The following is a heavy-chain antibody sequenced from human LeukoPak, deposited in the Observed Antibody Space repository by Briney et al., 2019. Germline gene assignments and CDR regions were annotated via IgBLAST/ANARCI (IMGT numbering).Heavy chain of an antibody. CDR3: ARGDYYGSGSYLDY. D-gene: IGHD3-10*01. J-gene: IGHJ4*02. Sequence: GGSLRLSCAASGFTFSSYWMSWVRQAPGKGLEWVANIKQDGSEKYYVDPVKGRFTISRDNAKNSLYLQMNSLRAEDTAVYYCARGDYYGSGSYLDYWGQGTLVTVSS. CDR1: GFTFSSYW. V-gene: IGHV3-7*01. CDR2: IKQDGSEK.